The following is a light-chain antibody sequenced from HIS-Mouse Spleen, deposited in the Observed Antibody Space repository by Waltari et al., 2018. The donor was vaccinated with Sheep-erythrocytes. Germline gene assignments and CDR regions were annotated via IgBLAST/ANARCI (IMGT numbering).Light chain of an antibody. Sequence: QSALTQPASVSGSPGQSITISCTGTSSDVGGYNYVSWYQQPPGKAPKLMIYEVSNRPSGVSNRLSGSKSGNTASLTISGLQAEDEADYYCSSYTSSSTQVFGGGTKLTVL. CDR1: SSDVGGYNY. CDR2: EVS. V-gene: IGLV2-14*01. J-gene: IGLJ2*01. CDR3: SSYTSSSTQV.